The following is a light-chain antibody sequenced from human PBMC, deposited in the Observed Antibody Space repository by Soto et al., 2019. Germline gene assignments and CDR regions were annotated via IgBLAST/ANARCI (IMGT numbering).Light chain of an antibody. CDR2: AAS. V-gene: IGKV1-27*01. Sequence: DIQMTQSPSSLSASVGDRVTITCRASQDIINYLAWYQQKSVEVPKLLIYAASTLQPGVPSRFSGSGSGTDFTLTISSLQPDDVATYYCQNYNGAPYTFGQWTKLEIK. J-gene: IGKJ2*01. CDR3: QNYNGAPYT. CDR1: QDIINY.